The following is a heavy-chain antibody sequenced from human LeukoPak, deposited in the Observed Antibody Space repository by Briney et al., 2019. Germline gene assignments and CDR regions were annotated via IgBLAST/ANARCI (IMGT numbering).Heavy chain of an antibody. CDR3: ARDYLGSSGGWYPRVY. Sequence: PGGSLRLSCAASGFTFSSYWMSWVRQAPGKGLEWVANIKQDGSEKYYVDSVKGRFTISRDNAKNSLYLQMNSLRAEDTAVYYCARDYLGSSGGWYPRVYWGQGTLVTVSS. V-gene: IGHV3-7*01. D-gene: IGHD6-19*01. CDR2: IKQDGSEK. CDR1: GFTFSSYW. J-gene: IGHJ4*02.